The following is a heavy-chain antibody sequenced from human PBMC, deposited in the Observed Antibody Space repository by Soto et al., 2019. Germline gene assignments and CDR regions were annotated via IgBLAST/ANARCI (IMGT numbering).Heavy chain of an antibody. CDR3: ARHRVAGPYDLRLNWFDP. Sequence: SETLSLTCTVSGGSISSYYWSWIRQPPGKGLEWIGYIYYSGSTNYNPSLKSRVTISVDTSKNQFSLKLSSVTAADTAVYYCARHRVAGPYDLRLNWFDPWGQGTLVTVSS. J-gene: IGHJ5*02. V-gene: IGHV4-59*08. CDR1: GGSISSYY. D-gene: IGHD6-19*01. CDR2: IYYSGST.